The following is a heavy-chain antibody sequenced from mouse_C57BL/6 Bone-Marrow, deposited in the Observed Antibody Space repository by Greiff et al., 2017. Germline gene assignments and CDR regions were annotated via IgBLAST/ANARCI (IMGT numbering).Heavy chain of an antibody. Sequence: DVHLVESGGGLVKPGGSLKLSCAASGFTFSSYAMSWVRQTPEKRLEWVATISDGGSYTYYPDNVKGRFTISRDNAKNNLYLQMSQLKSEDTAMYYCARDMLWLRRRTWFAYWGQGTLVTVSA. J-gene: IGHJ3*01. V-gene: IGHV5-4*01. CDR1: GFTFSSYA. CDR3: ARDMLWLRRRTWFAY. D-gene: IGHD2-2*01. CDR2: ISDGGSYT.